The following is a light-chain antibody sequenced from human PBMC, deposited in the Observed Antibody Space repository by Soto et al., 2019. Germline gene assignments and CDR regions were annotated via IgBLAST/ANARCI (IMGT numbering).Light chain of an antibody. V-gene: IGLV1-40*01. J-gene: IGLJ1*01. CDR3: QSYDSSLSGYV. CDR2: INS. CDR1: SSNIGAGYD. Sequence: QSVLTQPPSVSGAPGQRVTISCTGSSSNIGAGYDVHWYQQLPGTALKLLIYINSIRPSGVPGRFSGSKSGTSASLAITGLQAEDEADYFCQSYDSSLSGYVFGTGTKVTVL.